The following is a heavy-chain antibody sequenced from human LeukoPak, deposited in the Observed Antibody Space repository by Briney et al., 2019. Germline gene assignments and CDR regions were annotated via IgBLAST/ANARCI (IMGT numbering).Heavy chain of an antibody. CDR2: ISAYNGNT. Sequence: GASVKVSCKASGYTFTSYGISWVRQAPGQGLEWMGWISAYNGNTNYAQKLQGRVTMTTDTSTSTAYMELRSLRSDDTAVYYCARDSEVTALLPSYYYGMDVWGQGTTVTVSS. J-gene: IGHJ6*02. CDR1: GYTFTSYG. D-gene: IGHD2-21*02. V-gene: IGHV1-18*01. CDR3: ARDSEVTALLPSYYYGMDV.